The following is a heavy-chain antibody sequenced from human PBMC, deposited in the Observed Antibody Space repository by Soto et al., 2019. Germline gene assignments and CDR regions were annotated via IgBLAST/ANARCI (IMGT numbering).Heavy chain of an antibody. J-gene: IGHJ4*02. CDR2: FDPEYGET. CDR3: AISGREGYCLGGSCLD. CDR1: GYTLTELS. V-gene: IGHV1-24*01. Sequence: ASVKVSCKVSGYTLTELSMHWVRQAPVKGLEWMGCFDPEYGETIYAQKFQGRVTMTEETSKDTAYMELSGLRSDDTAVYYCAISGREGYCLGGSCLDWGQGTLVTVSS. D-gene: IGHD2-15*01.